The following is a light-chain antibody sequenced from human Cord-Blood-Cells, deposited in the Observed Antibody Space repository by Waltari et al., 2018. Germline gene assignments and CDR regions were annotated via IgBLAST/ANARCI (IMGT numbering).Light chain of an antibody. Sequence: EIVLTQSPGTLSLSPGERATLSCRASQSVSSSYLAWYQQKPDQAPRLLIYGASSRGTGIPDRFSGSGAGTDFTITISRLEPEDFAVYYCQQYGSSPTFGQGTKVEIK. V-gene: IGKV3-20*01. J-gene: IGKJ1*01. CDR3: QQYGSSPT. CDR1: QSVSSSY. CDR2: GAS.